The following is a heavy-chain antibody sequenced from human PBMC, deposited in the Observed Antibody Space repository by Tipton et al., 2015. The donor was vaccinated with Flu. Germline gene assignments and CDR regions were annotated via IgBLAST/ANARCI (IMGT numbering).Heavy chain of an antibody. CDR3: ARDLAYYDILTGYQGYYYYGMDV. CDR1: GDSVSSNSAA. V-gene: IGHV6-1*01. Sequence: LVQPSQTLSLTCAISGDSVSSNSAAWNWIRQSPSRGLEWLGRTYYRSKWYNDYAVSVKSRITINPDTSKNQFSLQLNSVTPEDTAVYYCARDLAYYDILTGYQGYYYYGMDVWRQGTTVTVSS. CDR2: TYYRSKWYN. J-gene: IGHJ6*02. D-gene: IGHD3-9*01.